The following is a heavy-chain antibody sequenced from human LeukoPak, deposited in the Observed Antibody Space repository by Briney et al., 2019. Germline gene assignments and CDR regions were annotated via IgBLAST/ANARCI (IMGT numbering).Heavy chain of an antibody. Sequence: GSLRLSCAASGFTFSSYSMNWVRQAPGKGLEWIGEINHSGSTNYNPSLKSRVTISVDTSKNQFSLKLSSVTAADTAVYYCARGYYDSSGYWIDYWGQGTLVTVSS. CDR1: GFTFSSYS. V-gene: IGHV4-34*01. CDR3: ARGYYDSSGYWIDY. CDR2: INHSGST. D-gene: IGHD3-22*01. J-gene: IGHJ4*02.